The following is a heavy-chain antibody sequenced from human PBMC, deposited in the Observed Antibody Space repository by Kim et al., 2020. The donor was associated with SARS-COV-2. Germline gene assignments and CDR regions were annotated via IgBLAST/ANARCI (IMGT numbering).Heavy chain of an antibody. CDR1: GYTFTSYG. Sequence: ASVKVSCKASGYTFTSYGISWVRQAPGQGLEWMGWISAYNGNTNYAQKLQGRVTMTTDTSTSTAYMELRSLRSDDTAVYYCARGDGGYSSRSGYWFDPWGQGTLVTVSS. CDR2: ISAYNGNT. D-gene: IGHD6-13*01. J-gene: IGHJ5*02. CDR3: ARGDGGYSSRSGYWFDP. V-gene: IGHV1-18*01.